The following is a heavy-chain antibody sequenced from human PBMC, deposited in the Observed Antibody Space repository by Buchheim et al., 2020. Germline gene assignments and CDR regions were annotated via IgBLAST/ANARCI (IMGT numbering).Heavy chain of an antibody. J-gene: IGHJ6*02. V-gene: IGHV1-24*01. Sequence: QVQLVQSGAEVKKPGASVKVSCKVSGYTLTELSMHWVRQAPGKGLEWMGGFDSEDGETYYAQKFQGRVTMTEDTSTDTAYLELRSLRSEDTDVYYCATPARPYCTNGVCYNGLYYYGMDVWGQGTT. D-gene: IGHD2-8*01. CDR1: GYTLTELS. CDR3: ATPARPYCTNGVCYNGLYYYGMDV. CDR2: FDSEDGET.